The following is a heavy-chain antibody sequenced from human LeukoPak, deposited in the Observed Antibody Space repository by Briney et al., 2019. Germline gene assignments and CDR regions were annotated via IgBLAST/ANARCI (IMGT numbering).Heavy chain of an antibody. V-gene: IGHV3-7*01. CDR2: IKQDGSEK. D-gene: IGHD6-25*01. CDR3: ERDVGSNDYADY. J-gene: IGHJ4*02. Sequence: GGSLRLSCAASGFTFSNYWMTWVRQAAGKGLEWVTNIKQDGSEKYYVDSVKGRFTISRDNAKNSLYLQMNSLRAEDTAVYYCERDVGSNDYADYWGQGTLVTVSS. CDR1: GFTFSNYW.